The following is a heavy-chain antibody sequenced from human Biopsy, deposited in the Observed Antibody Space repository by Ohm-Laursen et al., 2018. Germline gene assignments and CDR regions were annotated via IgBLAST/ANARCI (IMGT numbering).Heavy chain of an antibody. D-gene: IGHD3-3*01. J-gene: IGHJ5*02. CDR3: ARTPRDSFWSGSYKRGLWFDP. Sequence: PPGTLSLTCSVSGGSINSNFWTWIRQPPGKGLEWIGHVYNGGITNYNPSLKSRVTISKDTSKNQFSLQVNSVTAADTAVYYCARTPRDSFWSGSYKRGLWFDPWGQGTLVIVSS. CDR1: GGSINSNF. CDR2: VYNGGIT. V-gene: IGHV4-59*01.